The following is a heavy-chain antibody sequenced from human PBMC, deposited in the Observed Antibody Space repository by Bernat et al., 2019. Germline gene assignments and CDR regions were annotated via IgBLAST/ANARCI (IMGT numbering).Heavy chain of an antibody. V-gene: IGHV4-31*03. CDR3: ARGPSGSYGIWYFDL. Sequence: QVQLQESGPGPVKPSQTLSLTCTVSGGSISSGGYYWSWIRQHPGKGLEWIGYIYYSGSTYYNPSLKSRVTISVDTSKNQFSLKLSSVTAADTAVYYCARGPSGSYGIWYFDLWGRGTLVTVSS. D-gene: IGHD1-26*01. CDR2: IYYSGST. J-gene: IGHJ2*01. CDR1: GGSISSGGYY.